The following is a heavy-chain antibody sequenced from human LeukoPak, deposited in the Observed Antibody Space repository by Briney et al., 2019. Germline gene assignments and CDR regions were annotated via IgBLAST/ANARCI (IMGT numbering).Heavy chain of an antibody. D-gene: IGHD3-22*01. J-gene: IGHJ3*02. CDR1: GFTFTSSA. V-gene: IGHV1-58*02. Sequence: GASVKVSCKASGFTFTSSAMQWVRQARGQRLEWIGWIVVGSGNTNYAQKFQERVTITRDMSTSTAYMGLSSLRSEDTAVYYCAAVAVVITDAFDIWGQGTMVTVSS. CDR2: IVVGSGNT. CDR3: AAVAVVITDAFDI.